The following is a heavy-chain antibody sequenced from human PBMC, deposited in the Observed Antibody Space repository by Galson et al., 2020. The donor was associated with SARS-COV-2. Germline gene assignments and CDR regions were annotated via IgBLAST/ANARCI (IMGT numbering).Heavy chain of an antibody. CDR2: ISYDGSNK. Sequence: GESLKISCAASGFTFSSYAMHWVRQAPGKGLEWVAVISYDGSNKYYADSVKGRFTISRDNSKNTLYLQMNSLRAEDTAVYYCARDFSCSGGSCYSEPAFYFDYWGQGTLVTVSS. CDR1: GFTFSSYA. V-gene: IGHV3-30*04. CDR3: ARDFSCSGGSCYSEPAFYFDY. D-gene: IGHD2-15*01. J-gene: IGHJ4*02.